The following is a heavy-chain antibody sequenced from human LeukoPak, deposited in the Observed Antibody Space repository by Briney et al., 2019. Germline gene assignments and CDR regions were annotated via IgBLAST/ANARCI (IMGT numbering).Heavy chain of an antibody. CDR3: ARRFHYGSGSYYKNYYYYGMDV. CDR2: MNPNSGNT. Sequence: GASVKVSCKASGYTFTSYDINWVRQATGQGLEWMGWMNPNSGNTGYAQKFQGRVTMTRNTSISTAYMELSSLRSEDTAVYYCARRFHYGSGSYYKNYYYYGMDVWGQGTTVTVSS. D-gene: IGHD3-10*01. J-gene: IGHJ6*02. V-gene: IGHV1-8*01. CDR1: GYTFTSYD.